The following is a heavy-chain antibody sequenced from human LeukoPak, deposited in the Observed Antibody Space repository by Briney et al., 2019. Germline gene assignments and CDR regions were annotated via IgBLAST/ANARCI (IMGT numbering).Heavy chain of an antibody. CDR1: GGSISNNNNY. CDR3: ARLALQEVGATQTYYLDY. J-gene: IGHJ4*02. CDR2: ICYSGST. V-gene: IGHV4-39*07. Sequence: SETLSLTCTVSGGSISNNNNYWGWIRQPPGKGLEWIGSICYSGSTYYNPSLKSRVTISVDRSKNQFSLKLSSVTAADTAVYYCARLALQEVGATQTYYLDYWGQGTLVTVSS. D-gene: IGHD1-26*01.